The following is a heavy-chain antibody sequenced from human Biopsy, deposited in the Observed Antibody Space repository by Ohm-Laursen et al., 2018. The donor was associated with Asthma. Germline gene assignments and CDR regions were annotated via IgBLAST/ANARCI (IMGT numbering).Heavy chain of an antibody. J-gene: IGHJ6*02. CDR3: ARRITIFGVVQKDHGMDA. Sequence: SETLSLTCAVSGGSMTPTSHYWDWIRQAPGKGLEWIGYISYGGKTSYNPSLKNRVTISRDTSKNQFSLRLTSVTAADTAVHFCARRITIFGVVQKDHGMDAWGQGTTVIVSS. V-gene: IGHV4-39*01. CDR2: ISYGGKT. D-gene: IGHD3-3*01. CDR1: GGSMTPTSHY.